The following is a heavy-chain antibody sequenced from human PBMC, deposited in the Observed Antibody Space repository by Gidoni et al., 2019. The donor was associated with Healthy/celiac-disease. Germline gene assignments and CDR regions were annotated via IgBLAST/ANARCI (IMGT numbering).Heavy chain of an antibody. CDR1: GFTFSSYA. D-gene: IGHD3-16*02. CDR2: ISGSGGST. V-gene: IGHV3-23*01. J-gene: IGHJ4*02. Sequence: EVQLLESGGGLVQPGGSLSLSCAASGFTFSSYAMSWVRQAPGKGLEWVSAISGSGGSTYYADSVKGRFTISRDNSKNTLYLQMNSLRAEDTAVYYCAKDPTYDYVWGSYLYWGQGTLVTVSS. CDR3: AKDPTYDYVWGSYLY.